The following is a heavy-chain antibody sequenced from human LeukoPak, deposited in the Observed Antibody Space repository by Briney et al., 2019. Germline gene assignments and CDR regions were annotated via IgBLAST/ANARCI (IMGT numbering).Heavy chain of an antibody. J-gene: IGHJ5*02. CDR2: INPNSGGT. Sequence: ASVKVSCKASGYSFTDYYMHWVRQAPGQGLEWMGWINPNSGGTSSAQKFQGRVTMTRDTSITTVYMEVSWLTSDDTAIYYCARADRLDGGPYLIGPWGQGTLVTVSS. CDR1: GYSFTDYY. CDR3: ARADRLDGGPYLIGP. D-gene: IGHD2-21*01. V-gene: IGHV1-2*02.